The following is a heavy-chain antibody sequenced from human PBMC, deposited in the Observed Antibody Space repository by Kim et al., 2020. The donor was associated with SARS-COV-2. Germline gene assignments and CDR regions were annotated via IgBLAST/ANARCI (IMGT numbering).Heavy chain of an antibody. CDR2: SDT. J-gene: IGHJ3*02. V-gene: IGHV5-51*01. CDR3: ARWVDAFDI. Sequence: SDTRYSPSFQGQVTISADKSISTAYLQWSSLKASDTAMYYCARWVDAFDIWGQGTMVTVSS.